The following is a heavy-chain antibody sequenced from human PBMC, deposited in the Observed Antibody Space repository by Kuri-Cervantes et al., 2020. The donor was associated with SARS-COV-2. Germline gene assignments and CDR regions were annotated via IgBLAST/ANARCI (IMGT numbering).Heavy chain of an antibody. CDR2: TYPGDSDT. CDR1: GYSFTSYW. Sequence: GGSLRLSCKGSGYSFTSYWIGWVRQMPGKGLEWMGITYPGDSDTRYSPSFQGQVTISADKSISTAYLQWSSLKASDTAMYYCARHRIYGGNPYDAFDIWGQGTMVTVSS. J-gene: IGHJ3*02. V-gene: IGHV5-51*01. D-gene: IGHD4-23*01. CDR3: ARHRIYGGNPYDAFDI.